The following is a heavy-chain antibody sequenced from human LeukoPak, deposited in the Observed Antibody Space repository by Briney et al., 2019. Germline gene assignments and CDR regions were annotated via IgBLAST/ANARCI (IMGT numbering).Heavy chain of an antibody. CDR3: ARGHFGVAKGPFDY. CDR2: IYYSGST. J-gene: IGHJ4*02. Sequence: SETLSLTCTVSGGSISSYYWSWIRQPPGKGLEWFGYIYYSGSTNYNPSLKSRVTISVDTSKNQFSLKLSSVTAADTAVYYCARGHFGVAKGPFDYWGQGTLVTVSS. CDR1: GGSISSYY. D-gene: IGHD3-3*01. V-gene: IGHV4-59*01.